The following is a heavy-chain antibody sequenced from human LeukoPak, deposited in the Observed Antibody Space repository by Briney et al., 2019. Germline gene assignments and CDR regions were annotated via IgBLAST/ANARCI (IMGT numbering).Heavy chain of an antibody. CDR3: ARGGLYYDILTGYRSPFDY. V-gene: IGHV3-21*01. CDR2: ISSSSSYI. D-gene: IGHD3-9*01. Sequence: GGSLRLSCAASGFTFSSYSMNWVRQAPGKGLEWVSSISSSSSYIYYADSVKGRFTISRDNAKNSLYLQMNSLRAEDTAVYYCARGGLYYDILTGYRSPFDYWGQGTLVTVSS. CDR1: GFTFSSYS. J-gene: IGHJ4*02.